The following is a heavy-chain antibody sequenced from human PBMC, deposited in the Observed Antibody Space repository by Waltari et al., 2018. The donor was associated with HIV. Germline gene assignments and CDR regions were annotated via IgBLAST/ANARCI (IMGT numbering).Heavy chain of an antibody. J-gene: IGHJ6*02. CDR1: GFSVSDNY. V-gene: IGHV3-53*01. Sequence: EVQLVESGGGLVQPGGSLRLSCAASGFSVSDNYMSWVRLAPGKGLQRVPVLYNEGRTQDIDSGKGRLTIFRDNSKNALYLQMNSLRVDDTAVYYCARMKRSYGSGQARYFYFGMDVWGQGTTVIVSS. D-gene: IGHD3-10*01. CDR3: ARMKRSYGSGQARYFYFGMDV. CDR2: LYNEGRT.